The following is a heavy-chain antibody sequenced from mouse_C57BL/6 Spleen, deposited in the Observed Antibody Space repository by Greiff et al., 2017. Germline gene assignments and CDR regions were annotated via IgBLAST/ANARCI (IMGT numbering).Heavy chain of an antibody. CDR2: IDPETGGT. CDR3: TSGGTTVVATEDY. V-gene: IGHV1-15*01. D-gene: IGHD1-1*01. Sequence: VQLQQSGAELVRPGASVTLSCKASGYTFTDYEMHWVKQTPVHGLEWIGAIDPETGGTAYNQKFKGKAILTADKSSSTAYMELRSLTSEDSAVYYCTSGGTTVVATEDYWGQGTTLTVAS. CDR1: GYTFTDYE. J-gene: IGHJ2*01.